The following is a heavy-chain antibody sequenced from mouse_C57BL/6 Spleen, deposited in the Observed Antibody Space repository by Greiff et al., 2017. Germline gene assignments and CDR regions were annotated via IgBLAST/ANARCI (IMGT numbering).Heavy chain of an antibody. V-gene: IGHV1-59*01. J-gene: IGHJ3*01. Sequence: QVQLQQPGAELVRPGTSVKLSCKASGYTFTSYWMHWVKQRPGQGLEWIGVIDPSDSYTNYNQKFKGKATLTVDTSSSTAYMQLSSLTSEDSAVYYCARPSYYGSSYWFAYWGQGTLVTVSA. CDR1: GYTFTSYW. D-gene: IGHD1-1*01. CDR2: IDPSDSYT. CDR3: ARPSYYGSSYWFAY.